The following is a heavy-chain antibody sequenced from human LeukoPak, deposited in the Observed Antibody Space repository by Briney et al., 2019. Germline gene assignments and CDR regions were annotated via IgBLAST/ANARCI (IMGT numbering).Heavy chain of an antibody. D-gene: IGHD3-22*01. CDR2: IIPIFGTA. CDR3: ASTEVNYYDSSGVFDY. V-gene: IGHV1-69*13. Sequence: ASVKVSCKASGGTFSSYAISWVRQAPGQGLEWMGGIIPIFGTANYAQKFQGRVTITADESTSTAYMELSSLRSEDTAVYYCASTEVNYYDSSGVFDYWGQGTLVTVSS. J-gene: IGHJ4*02. CDR1: GGTFSSYA.